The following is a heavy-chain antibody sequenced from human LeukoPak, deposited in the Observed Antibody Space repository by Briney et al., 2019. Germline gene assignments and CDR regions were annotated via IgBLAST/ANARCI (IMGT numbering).Heavy chain of an antibody. J-gene: IGHJ4*02. CDR3: AKVEPRWELLPYFDY. Sequence: GGSLRLSCAASGFTFSSYGMHWVRQAPGKGLEWVAFIRYDGSNKYYADSVKGRFTISRDNSKNTLYLQMNSLRAEDTAVYYCAKVEPRWELLPYFDYWGQGTLVTVSS. V-gene: IGHV3-30*02. CDR2: IRYDGSNK. CDR1: GFTFSSYG. D-gene: IGHD1-26*01.